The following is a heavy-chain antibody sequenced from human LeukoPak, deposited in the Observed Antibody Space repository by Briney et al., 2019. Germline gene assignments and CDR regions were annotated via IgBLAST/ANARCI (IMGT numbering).Heavy chain of an antibody. CDR3: ARTPSEYSYRLTDAFDI. V-gene: IGHV3-30-3*01. CDR1: GFTFSSYA. J-gene: IGHJ3*02. D-gene: IGHD5-18*01. Sequence: GRSLRLSCAASGFTFSSYAMHWVRQAPGKGLEWVADISYDGSNKYYADSVKGRFTISRDNSKNTLYLQMNSLRAEDTAVYYCARTPSEYSYRLTDAFDIWVQGTMVTVSS. CDR2: ISYDGSNK.